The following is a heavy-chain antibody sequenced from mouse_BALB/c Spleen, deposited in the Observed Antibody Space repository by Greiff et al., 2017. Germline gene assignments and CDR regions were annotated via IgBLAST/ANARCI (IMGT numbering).Heavy chain of an antibody. Sequence: EVQLVESGPELVKPGASVKISCKASGYTFTDYNMHWVKQSHGKSLEWIGYIYPYNGGTGYNQKFKSKATLTVDNSSSTAYMELRSLTSEDSAVYYCARGDYYGSSHEGYYFDYWGQGTTLTVSS. J-gene: IGHJ2*01. V-gene: IGHV1S29*02. CDR1: GYTFTDYN. CDR2: IYPYNGGT. D-gene: IGHD1-1*01. CDR3: ARGDYYGSSHEGYYFDY.